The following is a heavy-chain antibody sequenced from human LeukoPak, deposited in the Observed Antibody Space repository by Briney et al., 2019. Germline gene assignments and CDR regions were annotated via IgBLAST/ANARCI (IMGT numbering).Heavy chain of an antibody. J-gene: IGHJ4*02. Sequence: GGSLRLSCAASGFTFSSYSMNWVRQAPGKGLEWVSYISSSSSTIYYADSVKGRFTISRDNAKNSLYLQMNSLRAEDTAVYYCARGLEAAMDVFDYWGQGTLITVSS. CDR1: GFTFSSYS. D-gene: IGHD5-18*01. V-gene: IGHV3-48*04. CDR2: ISSSSSTI. CDR3: ARGLEAAMDVFDY.